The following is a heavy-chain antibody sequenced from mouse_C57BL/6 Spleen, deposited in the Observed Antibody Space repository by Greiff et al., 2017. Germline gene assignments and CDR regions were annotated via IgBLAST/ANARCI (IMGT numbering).Heavy chain of an antibody. Sequence: QVQLQQSGPELVKPGASVTISCKASGYAFSSSWMNWVKQRPGKGLEWIGRIYPGDGDTNYNGKFKGKATLTADKSSSTAYMQLSSLTSEDSAVYFCADGSRAYWGQGTLVTVSA. V-gene: IGHV1-82*01. CDR1: GYAFSSSW. J-gene: IGHJ3*01. CDR3: ADGSRAY. CDR2: IYPGDGDT. D-gene: IGHD1-1*01.